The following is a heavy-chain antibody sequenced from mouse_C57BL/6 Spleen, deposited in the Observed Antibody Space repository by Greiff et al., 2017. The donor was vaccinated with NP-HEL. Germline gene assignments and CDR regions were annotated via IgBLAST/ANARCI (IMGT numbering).Heavy chain of an antibody. Sequence: EVQLVESGGGLVQPKGSLKLSCAASGFSFNTYAMNWVRQAPGKGLEWVARIRSKSNNYATYYADSVKDRFTISRDDSASMLYLQMNNLKTEDTAMYYCVRHYYYGSSWAMDYWGQGTSVTVSS. D-gene: IGHD1-1*01. J-gene: IGHJ4*01. V-gene: IGHV10-1*01. CDR1: GFSFNTYA. CDR2: IRSKSNNYAT. CDR3: VRHYYYGSSWAMDY.